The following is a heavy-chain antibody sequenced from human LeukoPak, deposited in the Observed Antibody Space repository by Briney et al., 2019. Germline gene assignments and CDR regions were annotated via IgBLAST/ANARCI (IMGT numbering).Heavy chain of an antibody. V-gene: IGHV1-46*01. CDR3: ARRGAGDAFDI. D-gene: IGHD1-26*01. J-gene: IGHJ3*02. Sequence: ASVKLSCKASGYTFSNYYIHWVRQAPGQGLEWMGIINPSGGSTSNAQKFQGSVTMTRDMSTSTIYMELSSLRSEYTAVYYCARRGAGDAFDIWGQGTMVTVSS. CDR1: GYTFSNYY. CDR2: INPSGGST.